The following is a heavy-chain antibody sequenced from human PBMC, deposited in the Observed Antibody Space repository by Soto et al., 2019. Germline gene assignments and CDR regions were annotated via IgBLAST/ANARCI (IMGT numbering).Heavy chain of an antibody. CDR3: ARDKGSGSYSPFDY. D-gene: IGHD1-26*01. CDR2: IWYDGSNK. J-gene: IGHJ4*02. Sequence: GGSLRLSCAASGFTFSSYGMHWVRQAPGKGLEWVAVIWYDGSNKYYADSVKGRFTISRDNSKNTLYLQMNSLRAEDKAVYYCARDKGSGSYSPFDYWGQGTRVTVSS. CDR1: GFTFSSYG. V-gene: IGHV3-33*01.